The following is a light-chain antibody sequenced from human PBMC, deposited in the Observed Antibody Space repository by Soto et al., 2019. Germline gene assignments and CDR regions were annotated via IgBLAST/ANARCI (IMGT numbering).Light chain of an antibody. V-gene: IGLV2-14*01. CDR3: SSYTTRSTV. CDR2: EVN. J-gene: IGLJ1*01. CDR1: SSDVGGYNY. Sequence: SVLTQPASVPGSPGQSITISCSGTSSDVGGYNYVSWYQQHPGKAPKLMIYEVNNRPSGVSNRFSGSKSGNTASLTISGLQAEDEADYYCSSYTTRSTVFGTGTKVTVL.